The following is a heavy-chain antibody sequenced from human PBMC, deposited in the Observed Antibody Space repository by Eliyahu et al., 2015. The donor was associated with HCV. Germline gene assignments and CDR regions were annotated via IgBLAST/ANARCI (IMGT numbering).Heavy chain of an antibody. J-gene: IGHJ6*03. Sequence: QVQLQESGPGLVKPSETLSLTCNVSGDSISSYDWSWIRQSAGKGLEWIGRMYSSGRTNYNPSLKSRVTVSADTSKNQISLKLNSVTAADTAVYYCARDRRRIMGAKTSYYYYTDVWGKGTTVTVSS. D-gene: IGHD1-26*01. V-gene: IGHV4-4*07. CDR1: GDSISSYD. CDR3: ARDRRRIMGAKTSYYYYTDV. CDR2: MYSSGRT.